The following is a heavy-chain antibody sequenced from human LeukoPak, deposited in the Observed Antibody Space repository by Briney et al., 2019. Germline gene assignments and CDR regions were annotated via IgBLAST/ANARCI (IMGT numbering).Heavy chain of an antibody. V-gene: IGHV3-21*01. CDR1: GFTFSSYS. D-gene: IGHD6-13*01. CDR2: ISSSSSYI. CDR3: ASNPPAAESY. Sequence: PGGSLRLSCAASGFTFSSYSMNWVRQAPGKGLERVSSISSSSSYIYYADSVEGRFTISRDNAKNSLYLHMNSLRAEDTAVYYCASNPPAAESYWGQGTLVTVSS. J-gene: IGHJ4*02.